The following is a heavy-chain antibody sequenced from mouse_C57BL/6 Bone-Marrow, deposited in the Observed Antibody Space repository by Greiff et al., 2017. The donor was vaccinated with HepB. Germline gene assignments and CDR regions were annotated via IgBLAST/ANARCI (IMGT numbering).Heavy chain of an antibody. CDR2: ISNGGGST. D-gene: IGHD1-1*01. CDR3: ARGYGSSYYWYFDV. CDR1: GFTFSDYY. V-gene: IGHV5-12*01. J-gene: IGHJ1*03. Sequence: EVQGVESGGGLVQPGGSLKLSCAASGFTFSDYYMYWVRQTPEKRLEWVAYISNGGGSTYYPDTVKGRFTISRDNAKNTLYLQMSRLKSEDTAMYYCARGYGSSYYWYFDVWGTGTTVTVSS.